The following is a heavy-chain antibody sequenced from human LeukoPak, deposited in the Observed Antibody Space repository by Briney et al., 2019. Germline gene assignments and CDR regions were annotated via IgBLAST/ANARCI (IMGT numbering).Heavy chain of an antibody. CDR2: IYYSGST. V-gene: IGHV4-39*01. CDR3: ARAPGGYSSGWAVGFRDI. J-gene: IGHJ3*02. Sequence: SETLSLTCTVSGGSISSSSYYWGWIRQPPGKGLEWIGNIYYSGSTYYNPSLKSRVSISVDTSKSQFSLKLNSVTAADTAVYYCARAPGGYSSGWAVGFRDIWGQGTMVTVSS. D-gene: IGHD6-19*01. CDR1: GGSISSSSYY.